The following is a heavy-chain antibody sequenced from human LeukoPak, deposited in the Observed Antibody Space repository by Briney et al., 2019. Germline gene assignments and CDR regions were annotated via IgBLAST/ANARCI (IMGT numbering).Heavy chain of an antibody. J-gene: IGHJ4*02. CDR3: ARVHYDSTGYYYFDY. V-gene: IGHV4-34*01. CDR2: INHSGST. CDR1: GGSLSGYY. D-gene: IGHD3-22*01. Sequence: SETLSLTCAVSGGSLSGYYWTWIRQPPGKGLEWIGEINHSGSTNYNPSLKSRVTISVDTSKNQFSLKLSSVTAADTAVYYCARVHYDSTGYYYFDYWGQGTLVTVSS.